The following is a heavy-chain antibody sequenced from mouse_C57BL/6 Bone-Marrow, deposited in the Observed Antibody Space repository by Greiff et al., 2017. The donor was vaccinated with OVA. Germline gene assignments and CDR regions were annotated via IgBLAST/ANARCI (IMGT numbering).Heavy chain of an antibody. V-gene: IGHV5-9*01. CDR1: GFTFSSYT. D-gene: IGHD1-2*01. CDR3: ARRLRLDY. Sequence: EVKLQESGGGLVKPGGSLKLSCAASGFTFSSYTMSWVRQTPEKRLEWVATISGGGGNTYYPDSVKGRFTISRDNAKHTLYLQMRSLRSEDTALYYCARRLRLDYWGQGTTLTVSS. J-gene: IGHJ2*01. CDR2: ISGGGGNT.